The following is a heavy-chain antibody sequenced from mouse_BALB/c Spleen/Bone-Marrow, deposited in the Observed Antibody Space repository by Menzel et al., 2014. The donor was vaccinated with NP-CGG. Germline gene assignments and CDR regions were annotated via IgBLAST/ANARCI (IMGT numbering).Heavy chain of an antibody. CDR2: ISNGGGST. CDR1: GLTFSSYT. Sequence: EVQLQQSGGNLVQPGGSLKLSWAASGLTFSSYTMSWVRQTPEKRLEWVAYISNGGGSTYYLDTVKGRFTISRDNATNTLYLQMSSLKSEDTAMYYCARQSYEGFAYWGQGTLVTVSA. V-gene: IGHV5-12-2*01. J-gene: IGHJ3*01. CDR3: ARQSYEGFAY. D-gene: IGHD2-3*01.